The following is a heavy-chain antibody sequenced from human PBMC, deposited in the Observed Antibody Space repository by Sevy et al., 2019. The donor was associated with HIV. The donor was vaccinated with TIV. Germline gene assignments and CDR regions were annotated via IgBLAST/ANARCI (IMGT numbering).Heavy chain of an antibody. Sequence: ASVKVSCKASGYTFTNYALHWVRQAPGQSLEWMGWINVGNGNTRYSQKFQDRFTITRGTSASTAYMELNSLTSEDTAVYYCARDQTAARKGLDYWGQGTLVIVSS. D-gene: IGHD2-15*01. CDR3: ARDQTAARKGLDY. J-gene: IGHJ4*02. CDR1: GYTFTNYA. CDR2: INVGNGNT. V-gene: IGHV1-3*01.